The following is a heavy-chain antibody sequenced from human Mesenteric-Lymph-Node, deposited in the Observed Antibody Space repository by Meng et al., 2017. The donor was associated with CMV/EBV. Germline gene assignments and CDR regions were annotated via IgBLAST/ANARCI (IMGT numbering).Heavy chain of an antibody. V-gene: IGHV3-9*01. CDR3: AKDMRRVATSTTYFDY. J-gene: IGHJ4*02. D-gene: IGHD5-12*01. CDR1: GFPFSSEA. CDR2: ISWNSGSI. Sequence: SLKISCAASGFPFSSEAMSWVRQAPGKGLEWVSGISWNSGSIGYADSVKGRFTISRDNSKNSLYLQMNSLRTEDTALYYCAKDMRRVATSTTYFDYWGQGTLVTVSS.